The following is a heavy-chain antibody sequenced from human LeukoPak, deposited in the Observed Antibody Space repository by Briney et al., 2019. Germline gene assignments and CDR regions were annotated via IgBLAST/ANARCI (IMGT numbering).Heavy chain of an antibody. V-gene: IGHV3-23*01. D-gene: IGHD2/OR15-2a*01. J-gene: IGHJ6*03. CDR1: GFTFSSYA. CDR3: AKGGLSVYYYYMDV. CDR2: ISGSGGST. Sequence: GGSLRLSCAASGFTFSSYAMSWVRQAPGKGLEWVSAISGSGGSTYYADSVKGRFTISRDNSKNTLYLQMNSLRAEDTAVYYCAKGGLSVYYYYMDVWGKGTTVTVSS.